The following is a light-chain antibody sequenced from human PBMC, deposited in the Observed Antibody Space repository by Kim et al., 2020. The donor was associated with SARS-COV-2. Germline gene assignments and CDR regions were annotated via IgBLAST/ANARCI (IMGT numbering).Light chain of an antibody. J-gene: IGLJ1*01. CDR3: CSYAGSYSYV. Sequence: GQSVTIACTGTSSDVGGYNYVSWYQQHPGKAPKVMIYDVSKRPSGVPDRFSGSKSGNTASLTISGLQAEDEADYYCCSYAGSYSYVLGTGTKVTVL. CDR2: DVS. V-gene: IGLV2-11*03. CDR1: SSDVGGYNY.